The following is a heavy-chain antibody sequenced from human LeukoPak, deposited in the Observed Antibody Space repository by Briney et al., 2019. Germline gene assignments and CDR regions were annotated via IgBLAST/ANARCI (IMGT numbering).Heavy chain of an antibody. J-gene: IGHJ4*02. V-gene: IGHV4-39*07. CDR1: GGSISSSSYY. D-gene: IGHD3-10*01. CDR3: ARGPNMVRGVIITPYFDY. Sequence: SETLSLTCTVSGGSISSSSYYWGWIRQPPGKGLEWIGSIYYSGSTYYNPSLKSRVTISVDTSKNQFSLKLSSVTAADTAVYYCARGPNMVRGVIITPYFDYWGQGTLVTVSS. CDR2: IYYSGST.